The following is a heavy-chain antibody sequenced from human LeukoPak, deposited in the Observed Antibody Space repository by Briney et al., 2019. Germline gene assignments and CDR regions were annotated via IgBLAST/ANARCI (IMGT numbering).Heavy chain of an antibody. CDR3: ARGDYFDY. CDR2: FHASGTT. CDR1: DGSISSSC. J-gene: IGHJ4*02. Sequence: SETLSLTCTVSDGSISSSCWSWIRQPAGKGLEWIGLFHASGTTNYNPSLKSRVTMSVDTSKNHFSLKLSSVTAADAAVYYCARGDYFDYWGQGTLVTVSS. V-gene: IGHV4-4*07.